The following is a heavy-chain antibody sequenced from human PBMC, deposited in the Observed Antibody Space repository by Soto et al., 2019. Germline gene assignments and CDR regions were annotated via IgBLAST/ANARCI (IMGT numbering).Heavy chain of an antibody. CDR3: ARGVFFAAAGTPSGY. CDR1: GDTFSSYA. V-gene: IGHV1-69*13. CDR2: IIPIFGTA. D-gene: IGHD6-13*01. Sequence: SVKVSCKASGDTFSSYAISWVRQAPGQGLEWMGGIIPIFGTANYAQKFQGRVTITADESTSTAYMELSSLRSEDTAVYYCARGVFFAAAGTPSGYRGQGTLVTDSS. J-gene: IGHJ4*02.